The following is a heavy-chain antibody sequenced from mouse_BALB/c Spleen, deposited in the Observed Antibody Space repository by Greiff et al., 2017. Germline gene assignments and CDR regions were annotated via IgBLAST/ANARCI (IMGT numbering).Heavy chain of an antibody. CDR1: GYAFSSSW. D-gene: IGHD2-4*01. CDR2: IYPGDGDT. Sequence: VQLQQSGPELVKPGASVKISCKASGYAFSSSWMNWVKQRPGQGLEWIGRIYPGDGDTNYNGKFKGKATLTADKSSSTAYMQLSSLTSVDSAVYFCARGGMITTGDGFAYWGQGTLVTVSA. J-gene: IGHJ3*01. V-gene: IGHV1-82*01. CDR3: ARGGMITTGDGFAY.